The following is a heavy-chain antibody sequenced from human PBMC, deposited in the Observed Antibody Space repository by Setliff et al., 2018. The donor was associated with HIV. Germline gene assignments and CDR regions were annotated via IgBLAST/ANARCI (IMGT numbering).Heavy chain of an antibody. CDR3: ASWVYYYDSSGYLREEGFDI. CDR1: GGSISNSRYY. V-gene: IGHV4-39*01. Sequence: SETLSLTCTVSGGSISNSRYYWSWIRQPPGKGLEWIGSIYYSGSTYYNPSLKSRVTISVDTSKNQFSLKLSSVTAADEAVYDCASWVYYYDSSGYLREEGFDIWGQGTLVTVSS. CDR2: IYYSGST. D-gene: IGHD3-22*01. J-gene: IGHJ5*02.